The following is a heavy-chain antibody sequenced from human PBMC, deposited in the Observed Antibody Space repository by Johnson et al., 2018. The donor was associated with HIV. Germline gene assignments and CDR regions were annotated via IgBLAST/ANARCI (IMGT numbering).Heavy chain of an antibody. CDR3: ATGPEYQLLWGADAFDI. J-gene: IGHJ3*02. CDR2: ISYDGSNK. CDR1: GFTFSSYG. D-gene: IGHD2-2*01. V-gene: IGHV3-30*03. Sequence: QVQVLESGGGLVQPGGSLRLSCAASGFTFSSYGMSWVRQAPGKGLEWLAIISYDGSNKYYAGSVKGQFTISRDNSKNTLYLQMNGLRPVDTAVYYCATGPEYQLLWGADAFDIWGHGTMATVSS.